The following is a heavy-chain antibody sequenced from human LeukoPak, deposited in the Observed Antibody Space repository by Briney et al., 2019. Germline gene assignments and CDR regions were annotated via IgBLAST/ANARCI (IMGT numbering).Heavy chain of an antibody. J-gene: IGHJ3*02. Sequence: LSLTCTVSGGSISSGGYYWSWFRQAPGKGLEWLAFIGHDGNYKHYGDSVRGRFTISRDNSKNTVYLQMNSLRAEDTAVYYCARDVPELVRAFDIWGQGTMVTVSS. D-gene: IGHD6-6*01. V-gene: IGHV3-33*08. CDR3: ARDVPELVRAFDI. CDR2: IGHDGNYK. CDR1: GGSISSGGYY.